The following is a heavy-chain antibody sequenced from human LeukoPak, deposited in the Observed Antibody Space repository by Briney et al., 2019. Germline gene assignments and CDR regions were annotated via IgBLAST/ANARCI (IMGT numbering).Heavy chain of an antibody. V-gene: IGHV4-59*01. CDR3: ASYDILTGYY. CDR1: GGSISSYY. J-gene: IGHJ4*02. Sequence: SETLSLTCTVSGGSISSYYWSWIRQPPGKGLEWIGYIYYSGSTNYNPSLKSRVTISVDTSKNQFSLKLSSVTAADTAVYHCASYDILTGYYWGQGTLVTVSS. CDR2: IYYSGST. D-gene: IGHD3-9*01.